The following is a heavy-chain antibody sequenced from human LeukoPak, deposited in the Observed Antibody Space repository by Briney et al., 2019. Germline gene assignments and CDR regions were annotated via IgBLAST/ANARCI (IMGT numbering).Heavy chain of an antibody. CDR1: GYSFTNYW. CDR3: VRPSMRGLDY. CDR2: IYPGDSDT. J-gene: IGHJ4*02. Sequence: GESLKISCKGSGYSFTNYWIGWVRQMPGKGLEWMGIIYPGDSDTRYRPSFQGQVTISADKSTSTAYLQWSSLKASDTAMYYCVRPSMRGLDYWGQGTLVTVSS. V-gene: IGHV5-51*01.